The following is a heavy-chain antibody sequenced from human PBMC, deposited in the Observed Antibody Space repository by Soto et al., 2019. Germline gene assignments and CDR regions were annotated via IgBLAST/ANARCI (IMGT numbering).Heavy chain of an antibody. D-gene: IGHD1-1*01. Sequence: SETLSLTCNGSGDSVSSGNSYWGWVRQPPGKGLEWIGTIYYTGSTYHNPSLKSRVTISVDTSKNQFSLKLRSVTAADTAVYYCARHGLERLYFDHWGQGSLVTVS. CDR1: GDSVSSGNSY. CDR2: IYYTGST. J-gene: IGHJ4*02. V-gene: IGHV4-39*01. CDR3: ARHGLERLYFDH.